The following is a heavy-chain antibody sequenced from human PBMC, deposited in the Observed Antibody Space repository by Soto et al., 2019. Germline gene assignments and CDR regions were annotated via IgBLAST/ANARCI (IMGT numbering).Heavy chain of an antibody. V-gene: IGHV1-8*01. CDR2: MNPNSGNT. CDR1: GYTFTSYD. Sequence: QVQLVQSEAEVKKPGASVKVSCKASGYTFTSYDINWVRQATGQGLEWMGWMNPNSGNTGYAQKFHGRVTMTRNTSISTAYMELSSLRSEDTAVYYCARWYNWNDGVDYWGQGTLVTVSS. CDR3: ARWYNWNDGVDY. D-gene: IGHD1-20*01. J-gene: IGHJ4*02.